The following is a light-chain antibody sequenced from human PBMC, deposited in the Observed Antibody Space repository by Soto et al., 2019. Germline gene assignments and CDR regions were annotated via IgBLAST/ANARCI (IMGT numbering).Light chain of an antibody. CDR1: HSFSNNY. CDR2: GAS. CDR3: QQYGSSPFT. J-gene: IGKJ3*01. V-gene: IGKV3-20*01. Sequence: IVLPKSPGTLSLSPGERATLSCSFSHSFSNNYLAWYQQKPGQAPRLLIYGASSRAIGIPDRFSGSGSGTDFPLTISRLEPEDFAVYYCQQYGSSPFTFGPGTKVDIK.